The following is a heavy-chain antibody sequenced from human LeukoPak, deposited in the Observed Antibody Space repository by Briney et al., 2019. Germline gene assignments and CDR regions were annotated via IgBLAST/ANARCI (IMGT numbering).Heavy chain of an antibody. Sequence: PSETLSLTCTVSGGSISSYYWSWIRQPPGKGLEWIGYIYYSGSTNYNPSLKSRVTISVDTSKNQFSLKLSSVTAADTAVYYCARGAKDIPFDYWGQGTLVTVSS. CDR2: IYYSGST. V-gene: IGHV4-59*01. CDR3: ARGAKDIPFDY. J-gene: IGHJ4*02. D-gene: IGHD2-15*01. CDR1: GGSISSYY.